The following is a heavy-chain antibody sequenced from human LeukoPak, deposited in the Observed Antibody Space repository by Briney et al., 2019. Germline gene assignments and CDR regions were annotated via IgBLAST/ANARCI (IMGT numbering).Heavy chain of an antibody. D-gene: IGHD3-22*01. CDR3: AKDRYDSFGYYYDY. Sequence: GGSLRLFCAASGFTFSSYAMSWVRQAPGKGLEWVSAISGSGGSTSYADSVKGRFTISRDNSKNTLYLQMNSLRPEDTAVYYCAKDRYDSFGYYYDYWGQGTLVTVSS. V-gene: IGHV3-23*01. CDR2: ISGSGGST. J-gene: IGHJ4*02. CDR1: GFTFSSYA.